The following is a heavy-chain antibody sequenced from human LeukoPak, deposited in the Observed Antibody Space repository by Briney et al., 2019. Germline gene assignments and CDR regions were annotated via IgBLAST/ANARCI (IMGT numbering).Heavy chain of an antibody. CDR2: IWYDGTKK. CDR3: ASEWDRGYYNV. J-gene: IGHJ4*02. CDR1: GFSSTTYG. V-gene: IGHV3-33*01. Sequence: GGSRRPSSPAAGFSSTTYGTHCVRQAPGKGLEWVAVIWYDGTKKYYADSVKGRFTIYRDNSKNTPYLQMNSLGAGDTVLYYCASEWDRGYYNVWGQGTLVTVSS. D-gene: IGHD3-22*01.